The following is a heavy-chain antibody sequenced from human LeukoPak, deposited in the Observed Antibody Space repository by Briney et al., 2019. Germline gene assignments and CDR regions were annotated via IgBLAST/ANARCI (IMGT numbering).Heavy chain of an antibody. CDR2: TRNKANSYTT. J-gene: IGHJ4*02. V-gene: IGHV3-72*01. Sequence: GGSLRLSCAASGFTFSDHYMDWVRQAPGKGLEWVGRTRNKANSYTTEYAASVKGRFTISRDDSKNSLYLQMNSLKTEDTAVYYCVLDIPDFDCWGQGTLVTVSS. CDR1: GFTFSDHY. CDR3: VLDIPDFDC. D-gene: IGHD2-2*02.